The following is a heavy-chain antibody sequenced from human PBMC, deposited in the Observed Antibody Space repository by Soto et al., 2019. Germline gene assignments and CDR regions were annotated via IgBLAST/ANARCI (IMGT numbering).Heavy chain of an antibody. CDR1: GFTFSDYA. CDR3: SRALIGMHGMDV. D-gene: IGHD1-26*01. J-gene: IGHJ6*02. V-gene: IGHV3-23*01. CDR2: ISKDAAST. Sequence: EVQLLESGGGLVQPGGSLRLACAASGFTFSDYAMKYVRQAPGKGLEWVSGISKDAASTYYADSVKGRFTISSDNSKNTLYLRLTSLSAESTAVYYCSRALIGMHGMDVWGQGTTVTVSS.